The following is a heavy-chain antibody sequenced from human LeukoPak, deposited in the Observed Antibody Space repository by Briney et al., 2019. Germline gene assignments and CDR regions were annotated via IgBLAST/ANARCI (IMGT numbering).Heavy chain of an antibody. Sequence: GGSLRLSCAASGFTFRSYWMSWVRQAPGKGLEWVANIKQDGSEKYYVDSVKGRFTISRDNAKNSLYLQMNSLRAEDTAVYFCARDRSYAYWGQGTLVTVSS. V-gene: IGHV3-7*01. CDR2: IKQDGSEK. CDR1: GFTFRSYW. CDR3: ARDRSYAY. D-gene: IGHD5-18*01. J-gene: IGHJ4*02.